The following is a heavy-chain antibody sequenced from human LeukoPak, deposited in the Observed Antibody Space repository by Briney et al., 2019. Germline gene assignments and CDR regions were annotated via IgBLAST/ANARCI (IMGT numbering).Heavy chain of an antibody. Sequence: ASVKVSCKASGYTFTSYYMHWVRQAPGQGLEWMGIINPSGGSTSYAQKFQGRVTMTRDTSTSTVYMELSSLRSEDTAVYYCARVPGIVGAYYYGMDVWGQGTTVTVSS. V-gene: IGHV1-46*01. CDR3: ARVPGIVGAYYYGMDV. CDR1: GYTFTSYY. CDR2: INPSGGST. J-gene: IGHJ6*02. D-gene: IGHD1-26*01.